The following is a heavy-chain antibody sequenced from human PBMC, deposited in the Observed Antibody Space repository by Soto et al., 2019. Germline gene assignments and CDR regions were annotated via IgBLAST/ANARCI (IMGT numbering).Heavy chain of an antibody. CDR2: IYYSGST. Sequence: QHPGKGLEWIGYIYYSGSTNYNPSLKSRVTISVDTSKNQFSLKLSSVTAADTAVYYCARVRYCSSTSCYAYYYYYMDVWGKGTTVTVSS. J-gene: IGHJ6*03. CDR3: ARVRYCSSTSCYAYYYYYMDV. V-gene: IGHV4-59*01. D-gene: IGHD2-2*01.